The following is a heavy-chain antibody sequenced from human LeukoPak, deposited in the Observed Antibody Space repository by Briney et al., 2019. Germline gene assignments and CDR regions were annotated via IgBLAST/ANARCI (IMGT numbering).Heavy chain of an antibody. D-gene: IGHD2-15*01. Sequence: ASVKVSCKASGYTFTGYYMHWVRQAPGQGLEWMGWINPNSGGTNYAQKFQGRVTMTRDTSISTAYMELSRLRSDDTAVYYCARSACSGGSCYLVAAFDYWGQGTLVTVSS. J-gene: IGHJ4*02. CDR3: ARSACSGGSCYLVAAFDY. CDR1: GYTFTGYY. CDR2: INPNSGGT. V-gene: IGHV1-2*02.